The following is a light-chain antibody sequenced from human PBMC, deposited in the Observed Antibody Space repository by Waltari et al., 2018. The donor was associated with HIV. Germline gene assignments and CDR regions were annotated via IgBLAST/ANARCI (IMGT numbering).Light chain of an antibody. J-gene: IGKJ5*01. CDR2: KAS. CDR3: QQYNSDPS. V-gene: IGKV1-5*03. CDR1: QDVSNW. Sequence: DIHMTQSPSTLSAFIGDRVTIPCRASQDVSNWLAWYQQKPGKAPKLLIHKASVLENGLALGFSGSGFGTEFTLIIDSLWPDDVATYYCQQYNSDPSFGQGTRREIK.